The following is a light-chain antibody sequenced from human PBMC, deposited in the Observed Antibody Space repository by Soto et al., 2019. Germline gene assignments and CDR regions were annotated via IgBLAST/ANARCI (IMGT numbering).Light chain of an antibody. CDR2: LAS. CDR1: QTIDNY. J-gene: IGKJ1*01. Sequence: IQLTQSPSSLSASVGDTVTISCRASQTIDNYLAWYQQYPGRAPKLLIYLASTLQSGVPSRFSGSGSGTDFKLTISSLQPDDFATYYCQQLDSNPPWTFAQGTRVEIK. CDR3: QQLDSNPPWT. V-gene: IGKV1-9*01.